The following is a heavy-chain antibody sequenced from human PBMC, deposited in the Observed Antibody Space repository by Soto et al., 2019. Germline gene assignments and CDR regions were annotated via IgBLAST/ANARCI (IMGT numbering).Heavy chain of an antibody. J-gene: IGHJ5*02. CDR2: IYYIGNT. CDR1: GGSISTSTYF. CDR3: ARRGSAVSVATGFDP. V-gene: IGHV4-39*01. D-gene: IGHD1-1*01. Sequence: QLHLHESGPGLVKPSETLSLTCTVSGGSISTSTYFWDWIRQPPGKGLEWIGSIYYIGNTYYNPSLKSRVTISIDTSENQFSLRLNSVPAADTAVYFCARRGSAVSVATGFDPWGQGTPVTVSS.